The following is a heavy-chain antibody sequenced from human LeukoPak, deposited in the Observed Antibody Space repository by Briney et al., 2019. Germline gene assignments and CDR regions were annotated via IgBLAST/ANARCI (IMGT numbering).Heavy chain of an antibody. Sequence: GGSLRLSCAASGFIFSSYAMHWVRQAPGKGLECVAVISYGGSNKYYADSVKGRFTISRDNSKNTLYLQMNSLRTEDTAVYYCARDWGSSGYYYFDYWGQGTLVTVSS. J-gene: IGHJ4*02. CDR2: ISYGGSNK. CDR3: ARDWGSSGYYYFDY. V-gene: IGHV3-30*01. D-gene: IGHD3-22*01. CDR1: GFIFSSYA.